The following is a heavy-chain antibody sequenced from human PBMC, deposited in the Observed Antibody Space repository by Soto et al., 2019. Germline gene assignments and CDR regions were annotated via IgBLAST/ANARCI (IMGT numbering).Heavy chain of an antibody. CDR1: GFTFKKYVA. D-gene: IGHD2-2*01. CDR2: ISDSGGIT. CDR3: AARALEHCSSSSCYGPFDY. Sequence: EVQLLESGGGLVQPGGSLRLSCAASGFTFKKYVAMSWVRQAPGKGLEWVSSISDSGGITYYPDSVKGRFTISRDNSRNTVYLQMKSLRVDDTALYYCAARALEHCSSSSCYGPFDYWGQGSLVTVSS. V-gene: IGHV3-23*01. J-gene: IGHJ4*02.